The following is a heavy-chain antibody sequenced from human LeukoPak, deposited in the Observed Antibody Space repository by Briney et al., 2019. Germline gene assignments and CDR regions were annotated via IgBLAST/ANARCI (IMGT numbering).Heavy chain of an antibody. Sequence: ASVKVSCKVSGYALTELSMHWVRQAPGKGLEWMGGFDPEDGETIYAQKFQGRVTMTEDTSTDTAYMELSSLRSGDTAVYYCATVVNSARQYFQHWGQGTLVTVSS. CDR2: FDPEDGET. CDR1: GYALTELS. J-gene: IGHJ1*01. D-gene: IGHD4-23*01. CDR3: ATVVNSARQYFQH. V-gene: IGHV1-24*01.